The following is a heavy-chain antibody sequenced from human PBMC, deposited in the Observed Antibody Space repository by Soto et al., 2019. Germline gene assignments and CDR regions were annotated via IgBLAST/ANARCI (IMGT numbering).Heavy chain of an antibody. Sequence: EVQLVESGGGLIQPGGSLRLSCAASGLTVSNNYMSWVRQAPGKGLEWVSVIYSGGNTNYADSVKGRFIISRDNSKNTVHLQMNNLRAEDTAVYYCERGPNDGFIWGQGTTVTVSS. D-gene: IGHD1-1*01. J-gene: IGHJ3*02. CDR3: ERGPNDGFI. V-gene: IGHV3-53*01. CDR2: IYSGGNT. CDR1: GLTVSNNY.